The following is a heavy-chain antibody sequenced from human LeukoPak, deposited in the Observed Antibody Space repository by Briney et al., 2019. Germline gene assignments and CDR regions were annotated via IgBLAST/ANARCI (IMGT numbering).Heavy chain of an antibody. J-gene: IGHJ4*02. D-gene: IGHD3-10*01. CDR3: AKVVLWFGDLFDY. CDR2: ISGSGGST. V-gene: IGHV3-23*01. Sequence: PGGSLRLSCAASGFTFSSYGMSWVRQAPGKGLEWVSAISGSGGSTYYADSVKGRFTISRDNSKNTLYLQMNSLRADDTAVYYCAKVVLWFGDLFDYWGQGTLVTVSS. CDR1: GFTFSSYG.